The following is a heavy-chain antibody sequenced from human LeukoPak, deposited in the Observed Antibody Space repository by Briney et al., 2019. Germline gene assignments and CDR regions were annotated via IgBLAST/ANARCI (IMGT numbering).Heavy chain of an antibody. CDR3: ARESGSYSSSYRFDS. Sequence: SETLSLTCAVYGGSFSGYYWSWIRQPPGKGLEWIGEINHSGSTNCNPSLKSRVTISVDTSKNQFSLKLSSVTPEDTAVYYCARESGSYSSSYRFDSWGQGTLVTVSS. D-gene: IGHD6-6*01. V-gene: IGHV4-34*01. CDR2: INHSGST. CDR1: GGSFSGYY. J-gene: IGHJ4*02.